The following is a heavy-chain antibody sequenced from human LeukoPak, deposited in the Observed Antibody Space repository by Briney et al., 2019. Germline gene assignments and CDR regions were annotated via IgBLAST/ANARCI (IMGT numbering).Heavy chain of an antibody. J-gene: IGHJ3*02. CDR3: AAGGGSGIDAFDI. D-gene: IGHD3-16*01. CDR2: IVVGSGNT. V-gene: IGHV1-58*02. CDR1: GFTFTSSA. Sequence: SVKVSCKASGFTFTSSAMQWVRQARGQRLEWIGWIVVGSGNTNYAQKFQERVTITRDMSTSTAYMELSSLRSEDTAVYYYAAGGGSGIDAFDIWGQGTMVTVSS.